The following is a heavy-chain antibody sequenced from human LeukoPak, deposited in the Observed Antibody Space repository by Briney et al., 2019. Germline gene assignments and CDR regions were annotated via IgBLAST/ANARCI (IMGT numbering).Heavy chain of an antibody. Sequence: SETLSQTCTVSGGSISSYYWSWIRQPPGKGLEWIGYIYYSGSTNYNPSLKSRVTISVDTSKNQFSLKLSSVTAADTAVYYCAREDEGSGIFDYWGQGTLVTVSS. CDR2: IYYSGST. D-gene: IGHD3-10*01. V-gene: IGHV4-59*01. J-gene: IGHJ4*02. CDR3: AREDEGSGIFDY. CDR1: GGSISSYY.